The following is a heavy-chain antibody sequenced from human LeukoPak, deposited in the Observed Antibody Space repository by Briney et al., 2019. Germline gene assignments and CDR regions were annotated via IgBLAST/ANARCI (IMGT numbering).Heavy chain of an antibody. CDR2: IYYSGST. CDR3: ARDGYSSSSIWFDP. CDR1: GGSISSYY. Sequence: SETLSLTCTVSGGSISSYYWSWIRQPPGKGLEWIGYIYYSGSTNYNPSLKSRVTMSVDTSKNQFSLKLSSVTAADTAVYYCARDGYSSSSIWFDPWGQGTLVTVSS. J-gene: IGHJ5*02. D-gene: IGHD6-6*01. V-gene: IGHV4-59*12.